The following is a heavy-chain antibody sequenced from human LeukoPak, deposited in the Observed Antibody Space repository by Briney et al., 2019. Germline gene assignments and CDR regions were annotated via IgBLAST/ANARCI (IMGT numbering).Heavy chain of an antibody. CDR2: ISSSGSTT. D-gene: IGHD6-19*01. Sequence: GGSLRLSCGASGFTFSSYEMNWVRQAPGKGLEWVSYISSSGSTTYYADSVKGRFTISRDNAKNSLYLQMNSLRAEDTAVYYCARDSPAVAGSFYYYYAMDVWGQGTTVTVSS. V-gene: IGHV3-48*03. CDR3: ARDSPAVAGSFYYYYAMDV. CDR1: GFTFSSYE. J-gene: IGHJ6*02.